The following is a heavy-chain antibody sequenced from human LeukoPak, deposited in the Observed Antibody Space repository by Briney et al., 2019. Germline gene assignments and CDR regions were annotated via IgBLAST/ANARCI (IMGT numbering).Heavy chain of an antibody. D-gene: IGHD2-15*01. V-gene: IGHV3-23*01. CDR2: ISGSGDIT. CDR3: AKGRRSGGSCSDY. CDR1: GFTFSGYA. Sequence: HPGGSLRLSCAASGFTFSGYAMSWVRQAPGRGLEWVSTISGSGDITYYADSVKGRLAISRDNSKNTLYLQMNSLRAEDTAVYYCAKGRRSGGSCSDYWGQGTLVTVSS. J-gene: IGHJ4*02.